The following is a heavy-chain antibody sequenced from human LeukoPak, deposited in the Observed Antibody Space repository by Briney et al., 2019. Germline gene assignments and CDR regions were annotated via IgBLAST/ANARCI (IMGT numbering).Heavy chain of an antibody. CDR2: ISSRSNYI. CDR3: AKGYSSGWYYFDY. D-gene: IGHD6-19*01. V-gene: IGHV3-21*01. CDR1: GFTVSSYS. J-gene: IGHJ4*02. Sequence: GGSLRLSCAASGFTVSSYSMNWVRQAPGKGLEWVSSISSRSNYIYYADSVKGRFTIPRDNAKNSLYLQMNSLRAEDTAIYYCAKGYSSGWYYFDYWGQGTLVTVSS.